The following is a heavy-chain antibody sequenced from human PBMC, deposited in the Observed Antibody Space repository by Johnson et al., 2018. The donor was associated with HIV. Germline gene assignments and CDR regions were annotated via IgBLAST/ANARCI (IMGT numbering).Heavy chain of an antibody. J-gene: IGHJ3*02. D-gene: IGHD2-8*02. CDR2: VSYDGSNR. CDR3: AKVGRPGGVRDGFDI. V-gene: IGHV3-30*04. CDR1: GFTFSNYA. Sequence: QVQLVESGGGVVQPGGSLRLSCAASGFTFSNYAMHWVRQAPGKGLEWVAVVSYDGSNRYYADSVKGRFTISRDNSKDTLSLQMNSLRDEDTAVYYCAKVGRPGGVRDGFDIWGQGTMVTVSS.